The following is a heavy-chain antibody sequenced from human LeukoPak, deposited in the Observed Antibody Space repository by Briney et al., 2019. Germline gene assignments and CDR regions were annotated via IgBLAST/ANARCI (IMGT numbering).Heavy chain of an antibody. J-gene: IGHJ4*02. CDR3: ARVKVGATGPSDY. Sequence: ASVKVSCKASGYTFTGYYMHWVRQAPGQGLEWMGWINPNSRGTNFAQKFQGRVTMTRDTSISTAYMELSRLTSDDTAVYFCARVKVGATGPSDYWGQGTLVTVSP. CDR1: GYTFTGYY. CDR2: INPNSRGT. V-gene: IGHV1-2*02. D-gene: IGHD1-26*01.